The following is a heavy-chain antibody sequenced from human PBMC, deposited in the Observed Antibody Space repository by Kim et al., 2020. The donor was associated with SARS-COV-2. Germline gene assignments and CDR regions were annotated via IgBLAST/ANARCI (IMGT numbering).Heavy chain of an antibody. D-gene: IGHD3-22*01. CDR2: IWYDGSNK. V-gene: IGHV3-33*01. Sequence: GGSLRLSCAASGFTFSSYGMHWVRQAPGKGLEWVAVIWYDGSNKYYSDSVKGRFTISRDNSKNTLYLQMNSLRAEDTAVYYCARERPMIEAFDIWGQGTMVTVSS. J-gene: IGHJ3*02. CDR1: GFTFSSYG. CDR3: ARERPMIEAFDI.